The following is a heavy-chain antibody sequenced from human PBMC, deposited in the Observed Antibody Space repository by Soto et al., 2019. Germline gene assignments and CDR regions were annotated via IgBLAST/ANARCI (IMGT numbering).Heavy chain of an antibody. CDR3: ARRSYSSSLTLRGSSYYYYGMDV. V-gene: IGHV4-34*01. Sequence: SETLSLTCAVYGGSFSGYYWSWIRQPPGKGLEWIGGINHSGSTNYNPSLKSRVTISVDTSKNQFSLKLSSVTAADTAVYYCARRSYSSSLTLRGSSYYYYGMDVWGQGTTVTVSS. J-gene: IGHJ6*02. D-gene: IGHD6-6*01. CDR1: GGSFSGYY. CDR2: INHSGST.